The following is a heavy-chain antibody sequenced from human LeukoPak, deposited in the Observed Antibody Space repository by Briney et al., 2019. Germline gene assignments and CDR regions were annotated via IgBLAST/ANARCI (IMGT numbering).Heavy chain of an antibody. CDR3: ARQGEVIAATRRDY. CDR1: GYSFTSYW. Sequence: GESLKISCKDSGYSFTSYWIGWVRQMHGKGLECMGIISPGDSDMRYSPSFQGQVTISADKSISTAYLQWSSLKASDTAMYYCARQGEVIAATRRDYWGQGTLVTVSS. D-gene: IGHD2-15*01. J-gene: IGHJ4*02. V-gene: IGHV5-51*01. CDR2: ISPGDSDM.